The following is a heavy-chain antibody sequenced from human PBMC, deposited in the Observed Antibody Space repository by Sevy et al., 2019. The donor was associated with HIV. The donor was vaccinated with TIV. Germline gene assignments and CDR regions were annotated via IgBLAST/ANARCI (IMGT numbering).Heavy chain of an antibody. Sequence: GGSLRLSCAASGFTFSSYAMSWVRQAPGKGLEWVSAISGSGGSTYYTDSVKGRFTISRDNSKNTLYLQMNSLRAEDTAVYYCAKDSRYSSSWGEYFQHWGQGTLVTVSS. CDR3: AKDSRYSSSWGEYFQH. CDR2: ISGSGGST. V-gene: IGHV3-23*01. J-gene: IGHJ1*01. D-gene: IGHD6-13*01. CDR1: GFTFSSYA.